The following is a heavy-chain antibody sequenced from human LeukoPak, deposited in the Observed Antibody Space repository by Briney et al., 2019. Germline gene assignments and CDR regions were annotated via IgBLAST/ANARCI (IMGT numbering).Heavy chain of an antibody. V-gene: IGHV3-7*01. CDR2: IKQDGSEK. J-gene: IGHJ4*02. CDR3: ARAGQEWFVELGFDQ. Sequence: PGGSLRLSCAASGFTFNSYAMHWVRQAPGKGLEWVANIKQDGSEKYYVDSVKGRFTISRDNAKNSLYLQTNSLRAEDTAVYYCARAGQEWFVELGFDQWGQGTLVIVSS. D-gene: IGHD3-10*01. CDR1: GFTFNSYA.